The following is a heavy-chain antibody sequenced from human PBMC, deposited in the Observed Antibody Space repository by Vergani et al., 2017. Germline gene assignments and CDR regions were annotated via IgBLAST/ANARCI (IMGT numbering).Heavy chain of an antibody. CDR3: ARDYGDYVRPYYYYYGMDV. Sequence: EVQLLESGGGLVQPGGSLRLTCAASEFTFSNYAMNWVRQAPGKGLEWVSGISGSGVSAYYTDSVKGRFTISRDNSKNMLFLQMNNLRTEDTAVYYCARDYGDYVRPYYYYYGMDVWGQGTTVTVSS. V-gene: IGHV3-23*01. J-gene: IGHJ6*02. CDR1: EFTFSNYA. D-gene: IGHD4-17*01. CDR2: ISGSGVSA.